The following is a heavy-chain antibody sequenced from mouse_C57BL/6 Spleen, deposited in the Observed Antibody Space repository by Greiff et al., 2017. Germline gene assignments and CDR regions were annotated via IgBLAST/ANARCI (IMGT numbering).Heavy chain of an antibody. CDR3: ARWHYYGSSSFAY. Sequence: QVQLQQPGAELVRPGTSVKLSCKASGYTFTSYWMHWVKQRPGQGLEWIGVIDPSDSYTNYNQKFKGKATLTVDTSSSTAYMQLSSLTSEDSAVYYYARWHYYGSSSFAYWGQGTLVTVSA. J-gene: IGHJ3*01. V-gene: IGHV1-59*01. D-gene: IGHD1-1*01. CDR2: IDPSDSYT. CDR1: GYTFTSYW.